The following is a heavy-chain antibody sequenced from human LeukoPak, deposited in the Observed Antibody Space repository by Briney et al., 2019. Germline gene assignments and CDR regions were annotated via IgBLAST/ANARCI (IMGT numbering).Heavy chain of an antibody. D-gene: IGHD3-10*01. Sequence: GGSLRLSCVASGFTFSSYEMNWVRQAPGKGLEWVSYISSSGSTIYYADSVKGRFTISRDNAKNSLYLQMNSLRAEDTAVYYCARDLGYYGSGSYSNYWGQGTLVTVSS. J-gene: IGHJ4*02. V-gene: IGHV3-48*03. CDR1: GFTFSSYE. CDR2: ISSSGSTI. CDR3: ARDLGYYGSGSYSNY.